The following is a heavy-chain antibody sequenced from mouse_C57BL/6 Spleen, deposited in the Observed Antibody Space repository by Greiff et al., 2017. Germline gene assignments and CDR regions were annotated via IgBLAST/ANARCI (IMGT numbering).Heavy chain of an antibody. J-gene: IGHJ1*03. CDR2: IDPETGGT. D-gene: IGHD2-3*01. Sequence: QVQLKESGAELVRPGASVTLSCKASGYTFTDYEMHWVKQTPVHGLEWIGAIDPETGGTAYNQKFKGRAILTADKSSSTAYMELRSLTAEDSAVYYCTREDDFDVWGKGTTVTVSS. V-gene: IGHV1-15*01. CDR3: TREDDFDV. CDR1: GYTFTDYE.